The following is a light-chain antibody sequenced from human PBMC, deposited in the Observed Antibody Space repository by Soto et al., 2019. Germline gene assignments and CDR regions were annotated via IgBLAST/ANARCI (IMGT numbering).Light chain of an antibody. V-gene: IGLV2-14*01. CDR2: DVS. Sequence: QSVLPQPASVSGSPGRSITISCTGTSSDVGGYNYVSWYQQHPGKAPKLMIYDVSNRPSGVSNRFSGSKSGNTASLTISGLQAEDEADYYCSSYTSSSTPYVFGTGTKVTVL. CDR3: SSYTSSSTPYV. J-gene: IGLJ1*01. CDR1: SSDVGGYNY.